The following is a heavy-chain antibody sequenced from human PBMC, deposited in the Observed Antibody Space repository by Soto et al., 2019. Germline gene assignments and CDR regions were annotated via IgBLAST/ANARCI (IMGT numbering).Heavy chain of an antibody. Sequence: ASVKVSCKASGYTFTSYGISWVRQAPGQGLEWMGWVSAYNGNTNYAQKLQGRVTMTTDTSTSTAYMELRSLRSDDTAVYYCAAYYYDSSGYGYYYYYGMDVWGQGTTVTASS. CDR2: VSAYNGNT. V-gene: IGHV1-18*04. D-gene: IGHD3-22*01. J-gene: IGHJ6*01. CDR3: AAYYYDSSGYGYYYYYGMDV. CDR1: GYTFTSYG.